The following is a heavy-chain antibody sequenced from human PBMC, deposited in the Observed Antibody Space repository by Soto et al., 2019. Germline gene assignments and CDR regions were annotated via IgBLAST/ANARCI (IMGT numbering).Heavy chain of an antibody. D-gene: IGHD3-3*01. J-gene: IGHJ5*02. CDR2: INKDATT. CDR1: GFSLSRAW. CDR3: AREDFWSFA. V-gene: IGHV3-74*01. Sequence: EVQLAECGGGFVEPGGSLRLSCVVSGFSLSRAWMDWVRQVPGKGLVWVSRINKDATTTYADSVKGRFTISRDTAKKTLYLQMNSLRAEDTALYYCAREDFWSFAWGQGTLVTVSS.